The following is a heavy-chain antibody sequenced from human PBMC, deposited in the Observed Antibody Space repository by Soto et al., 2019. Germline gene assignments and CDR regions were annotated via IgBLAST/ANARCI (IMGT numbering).Heavy chain of an antibody. Sequence: EVQLVESGGGLVQPGRSLRLSCAASGFTFDDYAMHWVRQAPGKGLEWVSGISWNSGSIGYADSVKGLFTISRVNAQNSLYLQMNSLRAEDTALYYCAKAGYSSSWYYFDYWGQGTLVTVSS. CDR1: GFTFDDYA. D-gene: IGHD6-13*01. CDR3: AKAGYSSSWYYFDY. V-gene: IGHV3-9*01. J-gene: IGHJ4*02. CDR2: ISWNSGSI.